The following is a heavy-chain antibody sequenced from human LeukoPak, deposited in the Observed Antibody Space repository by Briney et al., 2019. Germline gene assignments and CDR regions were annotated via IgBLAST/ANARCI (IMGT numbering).Heavy chain of an antibody. CDR2: INAGNGNT. Sequence: GASVTVSCKTSGYTFTSYAMHWVRQAPGQRLEWMGWINAGNGNTKYSQEFQGRVTITRDTSASTAYMELRSLRSEDMAVYYCARESASAVAGTIYPPALHYWGQGTLVTVSS. J-gene: IGHJ4*02. CDR1: GYTFTSYA. D-gene: IGHD6-19*01. V-gene: IGHV1-3*03. CDR3: ARESASAVAGTIYPPALHY.